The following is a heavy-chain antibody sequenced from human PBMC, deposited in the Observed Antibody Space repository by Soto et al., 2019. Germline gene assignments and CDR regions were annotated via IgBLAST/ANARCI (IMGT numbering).Heavy chain of an antibody. D-gene: IGHD5-18*01. CDR3: AWKLSDDFQSSYGYLEGNSESPLYAFDI. J-gene: IGHJ3*02. V-gene: IGHV1-69*01. CDR1: GGTFSSYA. Sequence: QVQLVQSGAEVKKPGSSVKVSCKASGGTFSSYAISWVRQAPGQGLEWMGGIIPIFGTANYAQKFQGRVTLTADEYTSTASMELSSLRSEDTAVYYCAWKLSDDFQSSYGYLEGNSESPLYAFDIWGQGTMVTGSS. CDR2: IIPIFGTA.